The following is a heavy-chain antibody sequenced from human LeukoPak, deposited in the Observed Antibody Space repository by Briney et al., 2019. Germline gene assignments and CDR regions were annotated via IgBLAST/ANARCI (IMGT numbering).Heavy chain of an antibody. Sequence: ASVKVSCKVSGYTLTELSMHWVRQAPGKGLEWMGGFDPEDGETIYAQKFQGRVTMTEDTSTDTAYMELSSLRSEDTAVYYCATTPQRFFGFDIWGQGTMVTVSS. V-gene: IGHV1-24*01. CDR2: FDPEDGET. J-gene: IGHJ3*02. CDR3: ATTPQRFFGFDI. CDR1: GYTLTELS. D-gene: IGHD3-3*01.